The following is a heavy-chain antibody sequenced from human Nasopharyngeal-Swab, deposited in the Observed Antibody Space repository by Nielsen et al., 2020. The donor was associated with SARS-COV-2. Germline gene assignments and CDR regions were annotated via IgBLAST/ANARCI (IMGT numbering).Heavy chain of an antibody. CDR2: INHSGST. D-gene: IGHD3-10*01. CDR1: GGSFSGYY. Sequence: SETLSLTCAVYGGSFSGYYWSWIRQPPGKGLEWIGEINHSGSTNYNPSLKSRVTISVDTSKNQFSLKLSSVTAADTAVYYCARGRGHFDYWSQGTLVTVSS. CDR3: ARGRGHFDY. J-gene: IGHJ4*02. V-gene: IGHV4-34*01.